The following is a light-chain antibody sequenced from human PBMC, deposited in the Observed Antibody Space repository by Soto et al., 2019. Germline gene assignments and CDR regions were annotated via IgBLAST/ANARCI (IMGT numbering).Light chain of an antibody. J-gene: IGKJ4*01. CDR1: QTVLHSSNNKNY. Sequence: DIVMTQSPDSLAVSLGERATINCKSSQTVLHSSNNKNYLTWYQQKPGQTPKVLIYWASTRESGVPDRFSGSGSGTDFTLTISSLQAEDVAVYYCQQYYTTPRTFGGGTKVEIK. CDR2: WAS. V-gene: IGKV4-1*01. CDR3: QQYYTTPRT.